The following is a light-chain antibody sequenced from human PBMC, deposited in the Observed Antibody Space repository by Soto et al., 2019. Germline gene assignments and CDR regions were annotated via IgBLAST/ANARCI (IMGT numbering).Light chain of an antibody. CDR3: QQYENWPRT. Sequence: EVVMAQCPAPRSGAAGERATLSCVASQSVSIHLAWYQQKPGQAPRLLIHGATTRATGIPARFSGSGSGTEFTLTISSLQSEDFAVYYCQQYENWPRTFGQGTKVDIK. V-gene: IGKV3-15*01. J-gene: IGKJ1*01. CDR2: GAT. CDR1: QSVSIH.